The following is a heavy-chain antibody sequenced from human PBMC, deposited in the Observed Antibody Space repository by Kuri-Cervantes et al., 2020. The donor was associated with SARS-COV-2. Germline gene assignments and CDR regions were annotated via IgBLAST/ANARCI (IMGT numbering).Heavy chain of an antibody. CDR1: GFTFSSYA. CDR3: ARDADHMITFGGDPGAWGY. Sequence: GESLKISCAASGFTFSSYAMSWVRQAPGKGLEWVSVIYSGGSSTYYADSVKGRFTISRDNSKNTLYLQMNSLRAEDTAVYYCARDADHMITFGGDPGAWGYWGQGTLVTVSS. CDR2: IYSGGSST. J-gene: IGHJ4*02. D-gene: IGHD3-16*01. V-gene: IGHV3-23*03.